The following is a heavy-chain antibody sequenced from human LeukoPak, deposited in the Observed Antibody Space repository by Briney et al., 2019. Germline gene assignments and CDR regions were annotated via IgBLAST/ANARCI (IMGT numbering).Heavy chain of an antibody. CDR2: ISGSGGST. CDR3: IKEHYTVTTFTFDY. V-gene: IGHV3-23*01. J-gene: IGHJ4*02. CDR1: GFTFSNSA. D-gene: IGHD4-17*01. Sequence: GGSLRLSCAASGFTFSNSALSWVRQAPGKGLEWVSDISGSGGSTYYADSVKGRFTISRDNSKNAVYLQMNSLRAEDTAIYYCIKEHYTVTTFTFDYWGQGTLVTVSS.